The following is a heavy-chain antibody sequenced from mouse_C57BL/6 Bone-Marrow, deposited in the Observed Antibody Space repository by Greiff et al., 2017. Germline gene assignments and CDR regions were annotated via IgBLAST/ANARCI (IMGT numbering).Heavy chain of an antibody. CDR1: GYTFTSYW. D-gene: IGHD1-1*01. Sequence: QVQLQQPGAELVRPGTSVKLSCKASGYTFTSYWMHWVKQRPGQGLEWIGVIDPSDSYTNYNQKFKGKATLTVDTSSSTAYMQLSSLTSEDSAVYYGARRGRYYEEFAYWGQGTLVTVSA. CDR3: ARRGRYYEEFAY. J-gene: IGHJ3*01. CDR2: IDPSDSYT. V-gene: IGHV1-59*01.